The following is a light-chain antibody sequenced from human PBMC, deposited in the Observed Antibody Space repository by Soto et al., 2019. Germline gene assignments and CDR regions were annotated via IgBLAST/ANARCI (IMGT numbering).Light chain of an antibody. V-gene: IGLV2-14*02. J-gene: IGLJ3*02. Sequence: QSALTQPASVSGSPGQSITISCTGTSSDVGSYNLVSWYQQHPGKAPKLMLYEVNNRPSGVSNRFSASKSGNTASLTISGLQAEDEADYYCSSYTSTSTWVFGGATNFTVL. CDR3: SSYTSTSTWV. CDR2: EVN. CDR1: SSDVGSYNL.